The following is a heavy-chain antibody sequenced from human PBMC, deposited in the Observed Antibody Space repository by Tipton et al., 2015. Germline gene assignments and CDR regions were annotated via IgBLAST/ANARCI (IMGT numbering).Heavy chain of an antibody. CDR3: ARARGRHGGLFDS. CDR2: TYYRSNWNN. J-gene: IGHJ4*02. D-gene: IGHD4-23*01. V-gene: IGHV6-1*01. Sequence: TYYRSNWNNDYAVSVKSRITITPDTSKNQFTLHLNSVTPDDTAMYYCARARGRHGGLFDSWGQGTLVTVSS.